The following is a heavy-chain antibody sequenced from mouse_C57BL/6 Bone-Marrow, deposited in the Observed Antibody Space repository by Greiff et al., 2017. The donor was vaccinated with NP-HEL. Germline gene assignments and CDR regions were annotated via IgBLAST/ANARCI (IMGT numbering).Heavy chain of an antibody. D-gene: IGHD1-1*01. CDR2: INPSSGYT. V-gene: IGHV1-4*01. J-gene: IGHJ2*01. CDR3: ASHITTVVATDY. Sequence: VQLQQSGAELARPGASVKMSCKASGYTFTSYTMHWVNQRPGQGLEWIGYINPSSGYTKYNQKFKDKATLTADKSSSTAYMQLSSLTSEDSAVYYGASHITTVVATDYWGQGTTLTVSS. CDR1: GYTFTSYT.